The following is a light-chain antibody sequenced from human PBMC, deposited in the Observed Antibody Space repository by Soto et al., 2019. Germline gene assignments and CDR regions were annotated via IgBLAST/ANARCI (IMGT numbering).Light chain of an antibody. CDR2: EVS. CDR1: SSDVGGYNL. Sequence: QSVLTQPASVFGSPGQSITFSCTGTSSDVGGYNLVSWYQQHPGKAPKLMIYEVSSRPSGVSNRFSGSKSGNTASLTISGLQPEDEAAYYCSSYTTSSTVVFGTGTKLTVL. J-gene: IGLJ1*01. CDR3: SSYTTSSTVV. V-gene: IGLV2-14*03.